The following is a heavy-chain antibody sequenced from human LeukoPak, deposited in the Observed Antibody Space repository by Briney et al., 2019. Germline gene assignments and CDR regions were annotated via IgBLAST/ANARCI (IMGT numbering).Heavy chain of an antibody. V-gene: IGHV4-59*08. CDR2: IYYSRGT. J-gene: IGHJ5*02. D-gene: IGHD2-15*01. CDR1: GGSITTYY. CDR3: ARRSCSGGACYSFHWFDP. Sequence: PSETLSLTCTVSGGSITTYYWSWIRQPPGKGLEWIGYIYYSRGTMYNPSLKSRVTISIDTSKSQLSLKVNSVTAADTAVYYCARRSCSGGACYSFHWFDPWGQGTLVTVSS.